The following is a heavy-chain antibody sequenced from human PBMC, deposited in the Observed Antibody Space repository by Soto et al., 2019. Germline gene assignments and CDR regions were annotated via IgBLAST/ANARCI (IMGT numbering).Heavy chain of an antibody. CDR1: GYSLTSYW. V-gene: IGHV5-51*01. CDR2: IYPGDSDT. D-gene: IGHD4-17*01. J-gene: IGHJ6*01. Sequence: GASLKISCKGSGYSLTSYWIGWVSQMAGRGLEWMGIIYPGDSDTRYSRSFQGQVTISADKSSSTAYLQWSSLKASDTSMYCYARHTAEMDVVAQGTTVTVSS. CDR3: ARHTAEMDV.